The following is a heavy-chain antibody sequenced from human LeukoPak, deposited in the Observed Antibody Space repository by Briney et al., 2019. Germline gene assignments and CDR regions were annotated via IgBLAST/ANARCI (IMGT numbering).Heavy chain of an antibody. V-gene: IGHV3-21*04. Sequence: PGGSLRLSCAASGFTFSSYSMNWVRQAPGKGLEWVSSISSSSSYIYYADSVKGRFTISRDHSKSTVYLQMNSLRAEDTAVYYCARDLRSYAMAIWGQGITVTVSS. J-gene: IGHJ6*02. D-gene: IGHD3-10*01. CDR2: ISSSSSYI. CDR1: GFTFSSYS. CDR3: ARDLRSYAMAI.